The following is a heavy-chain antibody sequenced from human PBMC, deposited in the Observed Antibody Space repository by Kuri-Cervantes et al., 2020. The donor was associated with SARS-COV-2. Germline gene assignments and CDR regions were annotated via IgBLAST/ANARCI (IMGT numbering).Heavy chain of an antibody. V-gene: IGHV3-23*01. CDR1: GFTFSSYA. J-gene: IGHJ4*02. Sequence: GGSLRLSCAASGFTFSSYAMSWVRQAPGKGLEWVSAISGSGGSTYYADSVKGRFTISRDNPKNTLYLQMNNLRAEDTAVYYCARDLRLGKSLDYWGQGTLVTVSS. CDR2: ISGSGGST. CDR3: ARDLRLGKSLDY. D-gene: IGHD7-27*01.